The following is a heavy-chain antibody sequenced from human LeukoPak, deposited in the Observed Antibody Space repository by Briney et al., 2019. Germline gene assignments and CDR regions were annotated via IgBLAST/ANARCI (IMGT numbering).Heavy chain of an antibody. Sequence: GGSLRLSCAASGFTFSGSAMHWVRQASGKGLEWVGRIRSKANSYATAYAASVKGRFTISRDDSKNTAYLQMNSLKTEDTAVYYCPRPARPFDYWGQGTLVTVSS. D-gene: IGHD6-6*01. CDR2: IRSKANSYAT. CDR3: PRPARPFDY. J-gene: IGHJ4*02. V-gene: IGHV3-73*01. CDR1: GFTFSGSA.